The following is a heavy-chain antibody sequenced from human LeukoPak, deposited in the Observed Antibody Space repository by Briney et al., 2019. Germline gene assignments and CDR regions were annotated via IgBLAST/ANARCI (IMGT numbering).Heavy chain of an antibody. V-gene: IGHV3-33*01. CDR1: GFTFSSYG. Sequence: GGSLRLSCAASGFTFSSYGMHWVRQAPGKGLEWVAVIWYDGSNKYYADPVKGRFTISRDNSKNTLYLQMNSLRAEDTAVYYCARDGWSGSPDAFDIWGQGTMVTVSS. CDR3: ARDGWSGSPDAFDI. CDR2: IWYDGSNK. D-gene: IGHD2-15*01. J-gene: IGHJ3*02.